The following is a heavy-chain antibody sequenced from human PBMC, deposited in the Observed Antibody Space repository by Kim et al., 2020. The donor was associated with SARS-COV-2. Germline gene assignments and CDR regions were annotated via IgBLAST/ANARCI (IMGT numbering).Heavy chain of an antibody. CDR2: ITKSSTTI. Sequence: GGSLRLSCATSGFTFSAYDMNWVRRAPGKGLEWLSFITKSSTTIYYANSVTGRFTISRDNAKNSLYLQLNSLRDEATAPYYCVRDRMGGAFDHWGQCAM. D-gene: IGHD3-16*01. CDR1: GFTFSAYD. CDR3: VRDRMGGAFDH. J-gene: IGHJ3*01. V-gene: IGHV3-48*02.